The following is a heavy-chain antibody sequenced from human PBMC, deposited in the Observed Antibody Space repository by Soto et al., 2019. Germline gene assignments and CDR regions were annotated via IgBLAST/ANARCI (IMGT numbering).Heavy chain of an antibody. CDR2: ISAYNGNT. V-gene: IGHV1-18*01. Sequence: QVQLVQSGAEVKKPGASVKVSCKASGYTFTSYGISWVRQAPGQGLEWMGWISAYNGNTNYAQKLQGRVTMTTDTSTSTAYMELRSLRSDDTAVYYCARDEYSSSWYSGKLHNWFDPWGQGTLVTVSS. CDR3: ARDEYSSSWYSGKLHNWFDP. CDR1: GYTFTSYG. J-gene: IGHJ5*02. D-gene: IGHD6-13*01.